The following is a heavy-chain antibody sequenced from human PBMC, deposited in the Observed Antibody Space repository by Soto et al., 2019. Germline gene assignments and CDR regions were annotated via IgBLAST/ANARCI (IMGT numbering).Heavy chain of an antibody. CDR2: IRSNSSAR. CDR3: ARMSSSISPGC. D-gene: IGHD2-2*01. Sequence: SGFTFSSYSMNWVRQAPGKGLEWVSYIRSNSSARYYAGSVKGRFTISRDNAKNSLYLQMTSLRAEDTAVYYCARMSSSISPGCWGQGTLVTVSS. V-gene: IGHV3-48*04. CDR1: GFTFSSYS. J-gene: IGHJ4*02.